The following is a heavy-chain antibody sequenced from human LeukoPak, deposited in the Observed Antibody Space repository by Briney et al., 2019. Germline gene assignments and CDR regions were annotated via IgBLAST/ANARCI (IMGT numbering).Heavy chain of an antibody. V-gene: IGHV3-30*02. CDR2: IRYDGSNK. D-gene: IGHD3-22*01. Sequence: PGGFLRLSCAASGFIFSSYGMHWVRQAPGKGLEWVAFIRYDGSNKYYADSVKGRFTISRDNSKNTLYLQMNSLRAKDTAVYYCAKDRFLLTYYDSSGVRPYDAFDIWGQGTMVTVSS. CDR1: GFIFSSYG. CDR3: AKDRFLLTYYDSSGVRPYDAFDI. J-gene: IGHJ3*02.